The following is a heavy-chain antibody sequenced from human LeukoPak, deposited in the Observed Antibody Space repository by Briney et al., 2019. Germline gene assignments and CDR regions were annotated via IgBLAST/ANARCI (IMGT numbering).Heavy chain of an antibody. V-gene: IGHV3-23*01. D-gene: IGHD3-9*01. J-gene: IGHJ6*03. CDR3: AKDGGEYYDILTGYYPRLYYMDV. CDR2: ISGSGGST. CDR1: GFTFSSYG. Sequence: WGSLRLSCVASGFTFSSYGMSWVRQAPGQGLEWVSAISGSGGSTYYADSVKGRFTISRDNSKNTLYLQMNSLRAEDTAVYYCAKDGGEYYDILTGYYPRLYYMDVWGKGTTVTISS.